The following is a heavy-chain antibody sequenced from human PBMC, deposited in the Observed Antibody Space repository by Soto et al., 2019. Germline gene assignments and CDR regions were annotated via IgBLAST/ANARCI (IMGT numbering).Heavy chain of an antibody. CDR3: ARVRVYCSSTSCYDLYYYYYMDV. V-gene: IGHV4-4*02. D-gene: IGHD2-2*01. CDR1: SGSISSSNW. CDR2: IYHSGST. Sequence: SETLSLTCAVSSGSISSSNWWSWVRQPPGKGLEWIGEIYHSGSTNYNPSLKSRVTISVDKSKNQFSLKLSSVTAADTAVYYCARVRVYCSSTSCYDLYYYYYMDVWGKGTTVTVSS. J-gene: IGHJ6*03.